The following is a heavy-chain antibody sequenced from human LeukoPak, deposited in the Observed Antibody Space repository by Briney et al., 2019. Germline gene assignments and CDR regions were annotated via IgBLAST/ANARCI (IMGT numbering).Heavy chain of an antibody. Sequence: SVKVSCKASGGTFSSYAISWVRQAPGQGLEWMGGIIPIFGTANYAQKFQGRVTITADESTSTAYMELSSLRSEDTAVYYSARDPQDYGGNSGNYWGQGTLVTVSS. CDR2: IIPIFGTA. D-gene: IGHD4-23*01. CDR1: GGTFSSYA. J-gene: IGHJ4*02. CDR3: ARDPQDYGGNSGNY. V-gene: IGHV1-69*13.